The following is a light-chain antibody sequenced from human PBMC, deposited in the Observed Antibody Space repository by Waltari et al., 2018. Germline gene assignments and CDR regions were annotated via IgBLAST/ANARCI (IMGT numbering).Light chain of an antibody. CDR2: DAS. V-gene: IGKV3-15*01. Sequence: EIVMTQSPATLSVSPGERATLSCRASQSVSRKLAWYQQNPGQAPRLLIYDASTRGTGIPARFSGSGSGTEFTLTISSLQSEDFAVYYCQQYDDWPYTFGQGTKLEIK. J-gene: IGKJ2*01. CDR3: QQYDDWPYT. CDR1: QSVSRK.